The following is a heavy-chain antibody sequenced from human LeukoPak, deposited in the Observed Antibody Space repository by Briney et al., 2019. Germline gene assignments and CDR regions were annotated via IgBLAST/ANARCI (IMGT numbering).Heavy chain of an antibody. CDR3: ARGADFRSSGLDY. V-gene: IGHV3-7*01. J-gene: IGHJ4*02. D-gene: IGHD6-6*01. CDR2: IKQDGSEK. CDR1: GFTFSSYW. Sequence: GGSLRLSCAASGFTFSSYWMSWVRQAPGKGLEWVANIKQDGSEKYYVDSVKGRFTISRDNAKNSLYLQMNSLRAEDTAVYYCARGADFRSSGLDYWGQGTLVTVSS.